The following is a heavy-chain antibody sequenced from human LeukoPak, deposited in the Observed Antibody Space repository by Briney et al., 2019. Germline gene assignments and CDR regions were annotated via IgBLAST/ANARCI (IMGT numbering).Heavy chain of an antibody. J-gene: IGHJ5*01. Sequence: GASVKVSCKASGGTFSSYAISWVRQAPGQGLEWMGGIIPIFGTANYAQKFQGRVTITADESTSTAYMELRSLRSDDTAVYYCARATSLGDSSGYYYADSWGQGTLVTVSS. CDR2: IIPIFGTA. D-gene: IGHD3-22*01. CDR3: ARATSLGDSSGYYYADS. CDR1: GGTFSSYA. V-gene: IGHV1-69*13.